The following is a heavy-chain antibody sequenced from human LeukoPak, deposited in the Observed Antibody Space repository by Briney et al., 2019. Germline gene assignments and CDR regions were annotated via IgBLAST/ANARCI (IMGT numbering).Heavy chain of an antibody. CDR2: ISGSGGST. J-gene: IGHJ3*01. Sequence: GGSLRLSCAASGFILSSYAMSGVRQAPGKGLEWVSLISGSGGSTYYADSVKGRFTISRDNSKHTLYLQMNSVRVEDTAVYYCAKGNIAARQDIMDVWGQGTMVTVSS. CDR3: AKGNIAARQDIMDV. D-gene: IGHD6-6*01. V-gene: IGHV3-23*01. CDR1: GFILSSYA.